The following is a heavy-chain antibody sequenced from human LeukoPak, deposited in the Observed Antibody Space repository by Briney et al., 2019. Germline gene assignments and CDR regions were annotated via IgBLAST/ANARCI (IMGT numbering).Heavy chain of an antibody. Sequence: GGSLRLSCAASGFTFSSYSMNWVRQAPGKGLEWVSSISSSSSYIYYADSVKGRFTISRDNAKNSLYLQMNSLRAEDTAVYYCASSYPTYGDFEADYWGQGTLVTVSS. D-gene: IGHD4-17*01. CDR3: ASSYPTYGDFEADY. J-gene: IGHJ4*02. CDR2: ISSSSSYI. V-gene: IGHV3-21*01. CDR1: GFTFSSYS.